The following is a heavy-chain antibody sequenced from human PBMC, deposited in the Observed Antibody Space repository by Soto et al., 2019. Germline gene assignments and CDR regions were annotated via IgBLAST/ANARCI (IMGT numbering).Heavy chain of an antibody. CDR3: AREAGYCSRTSCYRRAFDT. CDR1: GFTFSCHW. CDR2: INTDGGSS. V-gene: IGHV3-74*03. Sequence: EVQLVESGGDLVQPGGSLSLSCAASGFTFSCHWMHWVRQVPGKGLEWVSRINTDGGSSAYADSVKGRFAISRDNAKNTPYLQMNGLRAVDTAVYYCAREAGYCSRTSCYRRAFDTWGQGTTVTVSS. D-gene: IGHD2-2*01. J-gene: IGHJ3*02.